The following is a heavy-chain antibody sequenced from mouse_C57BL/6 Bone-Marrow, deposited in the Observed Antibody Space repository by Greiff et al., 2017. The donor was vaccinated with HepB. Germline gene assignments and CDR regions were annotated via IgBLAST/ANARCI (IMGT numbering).Heavy chain of an antibody. D-gene: IGHD2-4*01. CDR3: AREGDYGFAY. CDR2: INYDGSST. Sequence: EVQWVESEGGLVQPGSSMKLSCTASGFTFSDYYMAWVRQVPEKGLEWVANINYDGSSTYYLDSLKSRFIISRDNAKNILYLQMSSLKSEDTATYYCAREGDYGFAYWGQGTLVTVSA. J-gene: IGHJ3*01. V-gene: IGHV5-16*01. CDR1: GFTFSDYY.